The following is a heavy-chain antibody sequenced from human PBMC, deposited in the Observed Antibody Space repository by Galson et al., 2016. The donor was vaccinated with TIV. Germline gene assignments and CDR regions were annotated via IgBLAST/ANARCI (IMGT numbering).Heavy chain of an antibody. CDR2: ITSSSSYL. Sequence: SLRLSCAASGFTFSSYSMNWVRQAPGKGLEWVSSITSSSSYLYYADSVKGRFTISRDNATNSLFLQMTTLRADDTAVYYCARDTEQYNSFTDTFDVWGQGTMVTVSS. CDR1: GFTFSSYS. J-gene: IGHJ3*01. V-gene: IGHV3-21*06. CDR3: ARDTEQYNSFTDTFDV. D-gene: IGHD6-6*01.